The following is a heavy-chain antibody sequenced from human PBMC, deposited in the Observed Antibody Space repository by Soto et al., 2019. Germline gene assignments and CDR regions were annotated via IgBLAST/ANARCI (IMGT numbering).Heavy chain of an antibody. D-gene: IGHD1-1*01. J-gene: IGHJ6*02. V-gene: IGHV1-2*02. CDR3: ARGQLERRPYYYGMDV. Sequence: ASVEVSCKASGYTFTGYYMYWVRQAPGQGLEWMGWINPTSGGTKYAQKFQGRVTMTRDTSITTAYMELSSLRFDDTAVYYCARGQLERRPYYYGMDVWGQGTTVTVSS. CDR2: INPTSGGT. CDR1: GYTFTGYY.